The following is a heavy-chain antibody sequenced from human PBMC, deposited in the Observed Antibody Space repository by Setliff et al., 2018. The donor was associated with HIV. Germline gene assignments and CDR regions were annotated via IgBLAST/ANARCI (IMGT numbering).Heavy chain of an antibody. J-gene: IGHJ6*03. CDR1: GGSISSSSYY. V-gene: IGHV4-39*01. Sequence: PSETLSLTCTVSGGSISSSSYYWGWIRQPPGKGLEWIGSIYYSGSTYYNPSLKSRVTISVDTSKNQFSLKLSSVTAADTAVYYCARRGFWSGDQDYYHMDVWGKGTTVTVSS. D-gene: IGHD3-3*01. CDR3: ARRGFWSGDQDYYHMDV. CDR2: IYYSGST.